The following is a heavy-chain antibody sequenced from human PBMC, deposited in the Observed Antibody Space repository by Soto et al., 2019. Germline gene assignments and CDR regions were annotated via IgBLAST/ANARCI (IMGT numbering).Heavy chain of an antibody. V-gene: IGHV4-39*01. CDR3: ARLDSSGYYSLDY. Sequence: PSETLSLTCTVSGGSTSSSSYYWGWIRQPPGKGPEWIGSIYYSGSTYYNPSLKSRVTISVDTSKNQFSLKLSSVTAADTAVYYCARLDSSGYYSLDYWGQGTLVTVSS. CDR2: IYYSGST. CDR1: GGSTSSSSYY. D-gene: IGHD3-22*01. J-gene: IGHJ4*02.